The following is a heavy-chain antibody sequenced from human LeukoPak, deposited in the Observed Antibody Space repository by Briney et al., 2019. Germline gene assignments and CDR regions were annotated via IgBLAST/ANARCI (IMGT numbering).Heavy chain of an antibody. D-gene: IGHD2-2*01. CDR2: ISGSGGST. J-gene: IGHJ4*02. CDR1: GFTFSSYA. CDR3: ARDLVVVPAAIDY. V-gene: IGHV3-23*01. Sequence: PGGSLRLSCAASGFTFSSYAMSWGRQAPGKGLEWVSGISGSGGSTYYADSVKGRFTISRDNSKNTLYLQMNSLRAEDTAVYYCARDLVVVPAAIDYWGQGTLVTVSS.